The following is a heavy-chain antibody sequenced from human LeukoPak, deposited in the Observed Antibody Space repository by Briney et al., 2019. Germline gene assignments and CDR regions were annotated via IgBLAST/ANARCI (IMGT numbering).Heavy chain of an antibody. D-gene: IGHD3-22*01. V-gene: IGHV4-30-4*01. CDR1: GGSTSSGDYY. CDR3: ARVDYYDSRRFDY. J-gene: IGHJ4*02. Sequence: SETLSLTCTVSGGSTSSGDYYWSWIRQPPGKGLEWIGYIYYSGSTYYNPSLKSRVTISVDTSKNQFSLKLSSVTAADTAVYYCARVDYYDSRRFDYWGQGTLVTVSS. CDR2: IYYSGST.